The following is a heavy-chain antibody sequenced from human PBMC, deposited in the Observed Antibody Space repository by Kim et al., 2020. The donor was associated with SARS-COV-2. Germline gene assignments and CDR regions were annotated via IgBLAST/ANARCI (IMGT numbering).Heavy chain of an antibody. Sequence: GGSLRLSCAASGFTFNNYWMSWVRQAPGKGLEWVANIKQDGSEKYYVDSVKGRFTISRDNAQNSLYLQMNSLRAGDTAVYYCARVWHNAFDIWGQGTMVTVSS. J-gene: IGHJ3*02. CDR1: GFTFNNYW. CDR2: IKQDGSEK. CDR3: ARVWHNAFDI. V-gene: IGHV3-7*01.